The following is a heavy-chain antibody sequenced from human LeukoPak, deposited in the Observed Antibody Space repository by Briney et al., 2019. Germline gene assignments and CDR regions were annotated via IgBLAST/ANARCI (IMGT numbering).Heavy chain of an antibody. CDR1: GGSISSGDYY. V-gene: IGHV4-61*08. J-gene: IGHJ4*02. D-gene: IGHD3-22*01. CDR2: ISYSGST. CDR3: ARYYHDSSGYYYYFDY. Sequence: PSETLSLTCTVSGGSISSGDYYWSWIRQHPGKGLEWIACISYSGSTKYNPSLKSRVTISVDTSKNQLSLKPSSVTAADTAVYYCARYYHDSSGYYYYFDYWGQGTLVTVSS.